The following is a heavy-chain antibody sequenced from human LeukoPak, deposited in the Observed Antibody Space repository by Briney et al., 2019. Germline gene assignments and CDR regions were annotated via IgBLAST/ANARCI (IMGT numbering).Heavy chain of an antibody. CDR2: TYYRSMWFN. CDR1: GDTVSSDIAA. V-gene: IGHV6-1*01. CDR3: ARGNYYDSSGYDAFDI. Sequence: SQTLSLTCAISGDTVSSDIAAWSWIRQSPSRGLEWQGRTYYRSMWFNDYAVSVKGRLTINPDQSKNQLSLQLNSVIPEDTAVYYCARGNYYDSSGYDAFDIWGQGTMVTVSS. D-gene: IGHD3-22*01. J-gene: IGHJ3*02.